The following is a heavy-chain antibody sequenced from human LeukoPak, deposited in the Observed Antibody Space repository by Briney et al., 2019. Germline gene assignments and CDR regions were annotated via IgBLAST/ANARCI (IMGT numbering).Heavy chain of an antibody. Sequence: GGSLRLSCAASGFTFSNYVMHWVRQAPGKGLEYVSGISTNGESTHYANSVKGRFTISRDNSKNTLFLQMGRLRVEDMAVYYCARDLAYCGRDCYIPGDHDSFDIWGQGTVVTVSS. V-gene: IGHV3-64*01. J-gene: IGHJ3*02. CDR3: ARDLAYCGRDCYIPGDHDSFDI. CDR2: ISTNGEST. D-gene: IGHD2-21*02. CDR1: GFTFSNYV.